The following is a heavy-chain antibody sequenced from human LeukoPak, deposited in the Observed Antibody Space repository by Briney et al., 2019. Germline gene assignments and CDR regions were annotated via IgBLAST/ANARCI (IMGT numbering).Heavy chain of an antibody. Sequence: PSETLSLTXAVSGYSIRSGYYWGWIRQPPGKGLECIGNINHTGSTYYNPSLRSRVTISVDTSKNQFSLTLSSVTAADTAVYYCARHYWAPGAFDIWGQGTMVTVSS. V-gene: IGHV4-38-2*01. CDR2: INHTGST. CDR3: ARHYWAPGAFDI. CDR1: GYSIRSGYY. D-gene: IGHD2-8*02. J-gene: IGHJ3*02.